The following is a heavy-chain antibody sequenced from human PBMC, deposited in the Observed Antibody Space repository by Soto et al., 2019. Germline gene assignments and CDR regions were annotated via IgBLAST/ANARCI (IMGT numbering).Heavy chain of an antibody. Sequence: QVQLVQSGAEVKKPGSSVKVSCKASADTFNSYSLSWLRQAPGQRLEWMGGITPVFGSADYAQTFEDRLTRTADVSTSTIYMELSSLRSDDTAVYYCARSLEGTTVTNWFDPWGQGALVTVSS. J-gene: IGHJ5*02. CDR3: ARSLEGTTVTNWFDP. CDR2: ITPVFGSA. CDR1: ADTFNSYS. V-gene: IGHV1-69*01. D-gene: IGHD4-17*01.